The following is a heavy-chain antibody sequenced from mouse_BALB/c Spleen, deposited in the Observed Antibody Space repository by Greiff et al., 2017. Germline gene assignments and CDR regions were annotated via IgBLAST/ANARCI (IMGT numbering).Heavy chain of an antibody. CDR1: GFTFSSYG. V-gene: IGHV5-6*02. CDR3: ARQGYYGSYWYFDV. D-gene: IGHD1-2*01. CDR2: ISSGGSYT. J-gene: IGHJ1*01. Sequence: DVMLVESGGDLVKPGGSLKLSCAASGFTFSSYGMSWVRQTPDKRLEWVATISSGGSYTYYPDSVKGRFTISRDNAKNTLYLQMSSLKSEDTAMYYCARQGYYGSYWYFDVWGAGTTVTVSS.